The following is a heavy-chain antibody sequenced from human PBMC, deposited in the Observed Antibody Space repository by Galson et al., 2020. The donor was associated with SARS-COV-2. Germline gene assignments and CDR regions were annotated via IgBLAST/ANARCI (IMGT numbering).Heavy chain of an antibody. V-gene: IGHV3-48*01. CDR2: ISVSSSAR. J-gene: IGHJ3*02. CDR3: ARERSNSNPIRDAFDI. D-gene: IGHD4-4*01. Sequence: GESLKISCTASGFTLSIYNMNWVRQAPGKGLEWVSHISVSSSARFYADSVMGRFTISRDNAKNSVYLQMNSLRADDTAVYYCARERSNSNPIRDAFDICGRGTMVTVSS. CDR1: GFTLSIYN.